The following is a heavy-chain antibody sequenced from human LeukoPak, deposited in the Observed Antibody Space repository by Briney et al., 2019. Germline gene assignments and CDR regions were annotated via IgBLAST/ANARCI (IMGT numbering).Heavy chain of an antibody. CDR3: ARDGYCCSTSCYTYY. CDR1: GFTVSSNY. J-gene: IGHJ4*02. CDR2: IYSGGST. D-gene: IGHD2-2*02. Sequence: QPGGSLRLSCAASGFTVSSNYMSWVRQAPGKELEWVSVIYSGGSTYYADSVKGRFTISRDNSKNTLYLQMNSLRAEDTAVYYCARDGYCCSTSCYTYYWGQGTLVTVSS. V-gene: IGHV3-66*01.